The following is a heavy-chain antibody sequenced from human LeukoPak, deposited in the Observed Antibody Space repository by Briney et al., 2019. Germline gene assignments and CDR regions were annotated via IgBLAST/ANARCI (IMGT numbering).Heavy chain of an antibody. Sequence: SQTLSLTCAISGDSVSSNSAAWNWIRQSPSRGLEWLGRTYYRSKWYNDYAVSVKSRITINPDTSKNQFSLQLNSVTPEDTAVYYCAREDGYSSSWSLGYYYYGMDVWGQGTTVTVSS. CDR3: AREDGYSSSWSLGYYYYGMDV. CDR2: TYYRSKWYN. CDR1: GDSVSSNSAA. J-gene: IGHJ6*02. D-gene: IGHD6-13*01. V-gene: IGHV6-1*01.